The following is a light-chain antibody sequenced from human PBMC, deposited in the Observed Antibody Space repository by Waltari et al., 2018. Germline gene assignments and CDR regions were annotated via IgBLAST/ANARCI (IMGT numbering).Light chain of an antibody. V-gene: IGLV1-44*01. Sequence: QSVLTQPPSASGTPGQRVTISCSGSSSNIGSNTVNWYQQLPGTAPKLLIYSNNQRPSGVPDRCSVSKSDTSASLAISGLQSEDEADYYCAAWDDSLNGYVFGTGTKVTVL. CDR1: SSNIGSNT. CDR2: SNN. CDR3: AAWDDSLNGYV. J-gene: IGLJ1*01.